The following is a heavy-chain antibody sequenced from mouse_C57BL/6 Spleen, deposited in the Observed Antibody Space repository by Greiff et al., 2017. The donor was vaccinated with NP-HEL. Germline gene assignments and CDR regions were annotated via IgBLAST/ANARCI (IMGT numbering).Heavy chain of an antibody. CDR2: IYPGDGDT. Sequence: VQLQQSGPELVKPGASVKISCKASGYAFSSSWMNWVKQRPGKGLEWIGRIYPGDGDTNYNGKFKGKATLTADKSSSTAYMQLSSLTSEDSAVYFCARHSNYRDYWGQGTTLTVSS. CDR3: ARHSNYRDY. V-gene: IGHV1-82*01. CDR1: GYAFSSSW. D-gene: IGHD2-5*01. J-gene: IGHJ2*01.